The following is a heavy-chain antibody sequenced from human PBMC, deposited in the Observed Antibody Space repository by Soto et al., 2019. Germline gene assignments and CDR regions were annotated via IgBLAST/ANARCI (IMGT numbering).Heavy chain of an antibody. Sequence: QVQLVQSGAEVKKPGASVKVSCKASGFTFTNYGISWVRQAPGQGFEWMGWITGSTGDTNYAQKFQDRLAMTTDTSADTAYMELRSLRGDDTAVYYCARDQVGTAADFWGQGTLVTVSS. J-gene: IGHJ4*02. V-gene: IGHV1-18*01. CDR1: GFTFTNYG. CDR3: ARDQVGTAADF. D-gene: IGHD2-15*01. CDR2: ITGSTGDT.